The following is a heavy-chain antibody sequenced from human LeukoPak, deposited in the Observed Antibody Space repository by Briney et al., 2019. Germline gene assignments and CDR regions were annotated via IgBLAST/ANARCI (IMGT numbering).Heavy chain of an antibody. D-gene: IGHD3-22*01. CDR2: ISWDGGST. J-gene: IGHJ4*02. CDR1: GFTFDDYA. V-gene: IGHV3-43D*03. CDR3: AKDRRGYYDSSGYLDY. Sequence: PGGSLRLSCAASGFTFDDYAMHWVRQAPGKGLEWVSLISWDGGSTYYADSVKGRFTISRDNSKNSLYLQMNSLRAEDTALYYCAKDRRGYYDSSGYLDYWGQGTLVTVSS.